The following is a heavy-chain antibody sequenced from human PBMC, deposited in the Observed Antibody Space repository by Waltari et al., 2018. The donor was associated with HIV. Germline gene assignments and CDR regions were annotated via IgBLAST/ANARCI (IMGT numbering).Heavy chain of an antibody. CDR2: ISYDGHNK. CDR3: AKDLVTRGFFYFYGMHV. CDR1: GFNFSTFG. J-gene: IGHJ6*02. D-gene: IGHD3-10*01. Sequence: QVQLEESGGAVVQSGRSLRLTCVASGFNFSTFGMHWVRQAPGKGLEWVAVISYDGHNKQYADSVKGRFTISRDNSNSTLFLQMSSLRPDDTAVYYCAKDLVTRGFFYFYGMHVWGQGTTVTVSS. V-gene: IGHV3-30*18.